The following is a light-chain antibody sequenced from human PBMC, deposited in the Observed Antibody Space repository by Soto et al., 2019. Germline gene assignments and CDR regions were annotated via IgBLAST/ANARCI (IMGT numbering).Light chain of an antibody. V-gene: IGKV1-33*01. J-gene: IGKJ4*01. CDR2: DAS. CDR1: PDHGPF. Sequence: IAPSPTSLSPSPGERSLITLRASPDHGPFLNWYQVRPGKAPKLLIYDASNLETGVSSRFSAGGSGTDFTFIINDLQPEDVATYYCQQYDNLPRLTFGAGTQVVIK. CDR3: QQYDNLPRLT.